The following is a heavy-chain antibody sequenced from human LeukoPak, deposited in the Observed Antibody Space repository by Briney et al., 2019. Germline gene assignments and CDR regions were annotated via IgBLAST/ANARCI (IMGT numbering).Heavy chain of an antibody. CDR3: TSDYMRGYGSDV. D-gene: IGHD3-10*01. J-gene: IGHJ6*02. V-gene: IGHV3-11*06. CDR2: IGTSSGGT. CDR1: GFIFSDFY. Sequence: GGSLRLSCAASGFIFSDFYMYWIRQAPGKGLEWVSYIGTSSGGTTYADSVKGRFTVSRDNAKNSLYLQMNNLRAEDTAVYYCTSDYMRGYGSDVWGQGTTVTVSS.